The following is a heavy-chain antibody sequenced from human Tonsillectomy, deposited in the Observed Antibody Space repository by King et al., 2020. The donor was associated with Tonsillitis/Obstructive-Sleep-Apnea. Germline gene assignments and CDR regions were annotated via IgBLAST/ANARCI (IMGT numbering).Heavy chain of an antibody. CDR2: INQDGTEK. Sequence: VQLVESGGGLVQPGKSLRLSCAASGFTFSSYWMTWVRQAPGKGLEWVANINQDGTEKYYVDSVKGRFIISRDNTRNSLYLKMNSLRAEDTAMYYCAGDMVTTIVLVPFDIWGKGTMVAVSS. V-gene: IGHV3-7*01. CDR3: AGDMVTTIVLVPFDI. J-gene: IGHJ3*02. CDR1: GFTFSSYW. D-gene: IGHD3-22*01.